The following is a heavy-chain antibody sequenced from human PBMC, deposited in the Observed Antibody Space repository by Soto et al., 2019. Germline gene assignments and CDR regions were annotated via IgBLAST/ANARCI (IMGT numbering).Heavy chain of an antibody. CDR3: AHRRSYGSGSYFDY. V-gene: IGHV2-5*02. CDR2: IYWDDDK. D-gene: IGHD3-10*01. Sequence: QITLKESGPTLVKPTQTLTLTCTFSGFSLSTSGVGVGWIRQPPGKALEWLALIYWDDDKRYSPSLKSRLTITKDTSKNQVVLTMTNMDPVDTATYYCAHRRSYGSGSYFDYWCQGTLVTVSS. CDR1: GFSLSTSGVG. J-gene: IGHJ4*02.